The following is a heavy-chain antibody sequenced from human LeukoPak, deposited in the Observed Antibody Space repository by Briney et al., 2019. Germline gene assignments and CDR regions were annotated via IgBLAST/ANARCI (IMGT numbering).Heavy chain of an antibody. CDR1: GFVFRNYF. CDR2: IKNDGSER. J-gene: IGHJ4*02. CDR3: ATDRGWRTSGYYLYYFEY. V-gene: IGHV3-7*01. D-gene: IGHD3-3*01. Sequence: GGSLRPSCAASGFVFRNYFMSWVRQAPGKGLEWVASIKNDGSERYYVDSVRGRYTISRDNTKNSLFLQMSSLRAEDTAVYYCATDRGWRTSGYYLYYFEYWGQGTLVTFSS.